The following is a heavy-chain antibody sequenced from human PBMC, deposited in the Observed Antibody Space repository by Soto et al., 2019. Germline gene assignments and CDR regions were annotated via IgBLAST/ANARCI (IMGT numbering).Heavy chain of an antibody. CDR3: TTPGHMVRGVVNYYYYYGMDV. Sequence: PGGSLRLSCEASGFTFSNAWMSWVRQAPGKGLEWVGRIKSKTDGGARDYAAPVKGRFTISRDDSKNMLYLQMNSLKSEDTAVYYCTTPGHMVRGVVNYYYYYGMDVWGQGTTVTVS. CDR1: GFTFSNAW. D-gene: IGHD3-10*01. J-gene: IGHJ6*02. V-gene: IGHV3-15*01. CDR2: IKSKTDGGAR.